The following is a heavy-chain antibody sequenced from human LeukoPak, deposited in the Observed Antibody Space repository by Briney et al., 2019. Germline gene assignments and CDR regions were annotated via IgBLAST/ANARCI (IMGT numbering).Heavy chain of an antibody. CDR2: MYIDGST. V-gene: IGHV3-53*01. CDR1: GFSVSSNY. J-gene: IGHJ4*02. Sequence: GGSLRLSCAASGFSVSSNYMSWVRQAPGKGLEWVSVMYIDGSTYYADSVKGRFTISRDISKNTLYLQMSSLRAEDTAVYYCAKDGDYWGQGTLVTISS. CDR3: AKDGDY.